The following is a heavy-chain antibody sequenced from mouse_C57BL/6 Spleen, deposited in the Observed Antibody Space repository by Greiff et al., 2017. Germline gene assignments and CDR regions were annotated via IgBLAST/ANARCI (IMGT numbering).Heavy chain of an antibody. V-gene: IGHV1-80*01. CDR3: ARSGDGYEDAMDY. D-gene: IGHD2-2*01. CDR1: GYAFSSYW. CDR2: IYPGDGDT. J-gene: IGHJ4*01. Sequence: VQLQQSGAELVKPGASVKISCKASGYAFSSYWMNWVKQRPGKGLEWIGQIYPGDGDTNYNGKFKGKATLTADKSSSTAYMQLSSLTSEDSAVYVCARSGDGYEDAMDYWGQGTSGNVSS.